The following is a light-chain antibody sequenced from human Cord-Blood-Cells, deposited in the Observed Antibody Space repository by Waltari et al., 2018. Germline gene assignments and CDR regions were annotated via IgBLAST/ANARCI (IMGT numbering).Light chain of an antibody. CDR1: QGISSY. Sequence: IQLTQSPSSLSASVGDRVTITCRASQGISSYLAWYQQKPGKAPKRLIYAASTWQSGFPSRFSGSGSGTDFTLTISSLQPEDFATYYCQQLNSYPRTFGQGTKLEIK. J-gene: IGKJ2*01. V-gene: IGKV1-9*01. CDR3: QQLNSYPRT. CDR2: AAS.